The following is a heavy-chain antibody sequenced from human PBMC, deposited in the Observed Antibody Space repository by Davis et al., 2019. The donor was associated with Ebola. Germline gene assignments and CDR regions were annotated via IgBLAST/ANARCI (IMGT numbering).Heavy chain of an antibody. D-gene: IGHD4-17*01. CDR1: GFTFRGSA. Sequence: PGGSLRLSCAASGFTFRGSAMHWVRQASGKGLEWVGRIRSKANSYATAYAASVKGRFTISRDDSKNTAYLQMNSLKTEDTAVYYCTSTVTNGDYWGQGTLVTVSS. J-gene: IGHJ4*02. V-gene: IGHV3-73*01. CDR3: TSTVTNGDY. CDR2: IRSKANSYAT.